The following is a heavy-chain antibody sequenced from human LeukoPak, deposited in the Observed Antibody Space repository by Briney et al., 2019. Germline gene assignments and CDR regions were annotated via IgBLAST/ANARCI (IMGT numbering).Heavy chain of an antibody. J-gene: IGHJ4*02. CDR2: ISSSSSYI. Sequence: GGSLRLSCAASGFTFSSYSMNWVRQAPGKGLXXXSSISSSSSYIYYADSVKGRFTISRDNAKNSLYLQMNSLRAEDTAVYYCARSSTSLYGDYDNWGQGTLVTVSS. V-gene: IGHV3-21*01. D-gene: IGHD4-17*01. CDR1: GFTFSSYS. CDR3: ARSSTSLYGDYDN.